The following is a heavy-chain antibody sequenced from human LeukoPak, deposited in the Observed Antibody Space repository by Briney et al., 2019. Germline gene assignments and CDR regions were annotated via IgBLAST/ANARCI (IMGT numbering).Heavy chain of an antibody. CDR1: GYTFTGYY. Sequence: ASVKVSCKASGYTFTGYYMHWVRQAPGQGLEWMGWINPNSGGTNYAQKFQGRVTMTRDTSISTAYMELSRLRSDDTAVYYCARVSLGSGWSHYYYYMDVWGKGTTVTVSS. D-gene: IGHD6-19*01. CDR2: INPNSGGT. J-gene: IGHJ6*03. V-gene: IGHV1-2*02. CDR3: ARVSLGSGWSHYYYYMDV.